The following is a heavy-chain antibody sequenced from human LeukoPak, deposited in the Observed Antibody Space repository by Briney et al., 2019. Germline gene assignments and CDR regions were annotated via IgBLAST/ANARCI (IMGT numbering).Heavy chain of an antibody. D-gene: IGHD1-26*01. CDR1: GITFSNAW. CDR3: AKRGVGTSNAYFDY. J-gene: IGHJ4*02. CDR2: IKSKTDGGTT. Sequence: GGSLRLSCAASGITFSNAWMSWVRQAPGKGLEWVGRIKSKTDGGTTDYAAPVKGRFTISRDDSKNTLYLQMNSLKTEDTAVYYCAKRGVGTSNAYFDYWGQGTLVTVSS. V-gene: IGHV3-15*01.